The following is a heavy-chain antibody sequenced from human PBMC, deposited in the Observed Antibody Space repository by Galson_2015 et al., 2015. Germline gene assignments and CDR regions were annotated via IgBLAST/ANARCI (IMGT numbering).Heavy chain of an antibody. CDR3: AKGVYCSSTSCYISNAFDI. D-gene: IGHD2-2*02. V-gene: IGHV3-30*18. CDR1: GFTFSSYG. CDR2: ISYDGSNK. Sequence: SLRLSCAASGFTFSSYGMHWVRQAPGKGLEWMAVISYDGSNKYYADSVKGRFTISRDNSKNTLYLQMNSLRAEDTAVYYCAKGVYCSSTSCYISNAFDIWGQGTMVTVSS. J-gene: IGHJ3*02.